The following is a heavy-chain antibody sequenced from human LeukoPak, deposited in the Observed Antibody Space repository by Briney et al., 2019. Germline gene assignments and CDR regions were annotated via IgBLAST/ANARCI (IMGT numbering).Heavy chain of an antibody. CDR1: GFTFSSYG. J-gene: IGHJ4*02. CDR2: ISYDGSNK. D-gene: IGHD6-19*01. CDR3: AKGTSYSSGWPFDY. Sequence: GRSLRLSCAASGFTFSSYGMHWVCQAPGKGLEWVAVISYDGSNKYYADSVKGRFTISRDNSKNTLYLQMNSLRAEDTAVYYCAKGTSYSSGWPFDYWGQGTLVTVSS. V-gene: IGHV3-30*18.